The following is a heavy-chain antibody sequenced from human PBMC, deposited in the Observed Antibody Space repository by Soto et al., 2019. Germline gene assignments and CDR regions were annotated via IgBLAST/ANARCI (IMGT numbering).Heavy chain of an antibody. CDR3: ARGDYQYSIDY. Sequence: LSLTCTVSGDSMTIGDYSWSWIRQPPGKGLEWLGYIYRTGNTHYSPSLKSRVSISQDRSKNQFSLELTSVTAADTAVYYCARGDYQYSIDYWGQGTLVTVSS. J-gene: IGHJ4*02. V-gene: IGHV4-30-2*01. D-gene: IGHD2-2*01. CDR2: IYRTGNT. CDR1: GDSMTIGDYS.